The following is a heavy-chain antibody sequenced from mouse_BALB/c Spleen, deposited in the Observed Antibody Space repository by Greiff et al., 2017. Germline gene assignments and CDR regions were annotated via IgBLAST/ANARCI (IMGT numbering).Heavy chain of an antibody. CDR1: GFTFSSFG. CDR3: ARSSFYYPFAY. V-gene: IGHV5-17*02. J-gene: IGHJ3*01. CDR2: ISSGSSTI. D-gene: IGHD2-1*01. Sequence: EVKLVESGGGLVQPGGSRKLSCAASGFTFSSFGMHWVRQAPEKGLEWVAYISSGSSTIYYADTVKGRFTTSRDNPKNTLFLQMTSLRSEDTAMYYCARSSFYYPFAYWGQGTLVTVSA.